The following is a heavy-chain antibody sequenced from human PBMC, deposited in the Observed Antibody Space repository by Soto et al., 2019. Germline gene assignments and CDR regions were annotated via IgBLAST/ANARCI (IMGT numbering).Heavy chain of an antibody. CDR1: GFTVSSNY. CDR3: AREGGFYGSGSRGYYYYFAMDV. J-gene: IGHJ6*02. V-gene: IGHV3-66*01. Sequence: PGGSLRLSCAASGFTVSSNYMSWVRQAPGKGLEWVSVIYSGGNTYYADSVKGRFTISRDNSKNTLYLQMNSLRAEDTAVYYCAREGGFYGSGSRGYYYYFAMDVWGQGTTVTV. D-gene: IGHD3-10*01. CDR2: IYSGGNT.